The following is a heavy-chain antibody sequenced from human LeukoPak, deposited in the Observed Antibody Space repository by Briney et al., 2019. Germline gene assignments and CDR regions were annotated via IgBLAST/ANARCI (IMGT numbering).Heavy chain of an antibody. Sequence: PGGSLRLSCAASGFTFSSYAMHWVRQAPGKGLEWVAVISYDGSNKYYADSVKGRFTISRDNSKNTLYLQMNSLRAEDTAVYYCARGPPTILIFDSWGQGTLVTVSS. V-gene: IGHV3-30-3*01. D-gene: IGHD2-8*01. J-gene: IGHJ4*02. CDR1: GFTFSSYA. CDR3: ARGPPTILIFDS. CDR2: ISYDGSNK.